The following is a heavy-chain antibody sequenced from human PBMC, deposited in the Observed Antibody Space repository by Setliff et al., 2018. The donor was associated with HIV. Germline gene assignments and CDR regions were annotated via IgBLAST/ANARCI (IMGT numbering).Heavy chain of an antibody. D-gene: IGHD6-13*01. CDR3: ARGSKAAAGPPDF. CDR2: INWNGGST. CDR1: VFTFNNYG. Sequence: GGSLRLSCAASVFTFNNYGMNWVRQTPRKGLEWVSGINWNGGSTGYADSVKGRFTISRDNGYSSLYLQMNGLRAEDTALYYCARGSKAAAGPPDFWGQGTLVTVSS. J-gene: IGHJ4*02. V-gene: IGHV3-20*04.